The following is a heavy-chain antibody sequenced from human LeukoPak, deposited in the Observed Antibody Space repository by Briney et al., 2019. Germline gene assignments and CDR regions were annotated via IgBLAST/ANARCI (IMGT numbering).Heavy chain of an antibody. CDR2: IRGSGGST. Sequence: GGSLRLSCAASGFPLRTYVMTWVRQAAGKGLEWVSTIRGSGGSTYYADSVEGRFTISRDNSKNTLYLEMNSLRVDDTATYFCMRSDYGGLVDPWGQGTLVTVSS. CDR3: MRSDYGGLVDP. V-gene: IGHV3-23*01. D-gene: IGHD4-17*01. J-gene: IGHJ5*02. CDR1: GFPLRTYV.